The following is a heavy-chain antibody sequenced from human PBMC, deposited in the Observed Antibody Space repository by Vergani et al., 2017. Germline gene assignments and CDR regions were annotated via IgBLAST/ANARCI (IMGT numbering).Heavy chain of an antibody. D-gene: IGHD5-12*01. CDR3: ARVAIVATEGYYYYYMDV. Sequence: QVQLVESGGGVVQPGRSLRLSCAASGFTFSSYAMHWVRQAPGKGLEWVAVISYDGSNKYYADSVKGRFTISRDNSKNTLYLQMNSLRAEDTAVYYCARVAIVATEGYYYYYMDVWGKGTTVTVS. J-gene: IGHJ6*03. CDR2: ISYDGSNK. CDR1: GFTFSSYA. V-gene: IGHV3-30-3*01.